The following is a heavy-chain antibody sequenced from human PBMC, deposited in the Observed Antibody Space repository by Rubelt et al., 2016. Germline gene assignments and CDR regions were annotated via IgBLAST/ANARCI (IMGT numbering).Heavy chain of an antibody. J-gene: IGHJ5*02. V-gene: IGHV4-59*01. Sequence: QVQLQESGPGLVKPSETLSLTCTVSGGSISSYYWSWIRQPPGKGLEWIGSIYYSGSTNYNPSLKSRVTISVDTSKNQFSLKLRSVTAADTAVYYCARGIAAAGLAWFDPWGQGTLVTVSS. CDR1: GGSISSYY. CDR3: ARGIAAAGLAWFDP. CDR2: IYYSGST. D-gene: IGHD6-13*01.